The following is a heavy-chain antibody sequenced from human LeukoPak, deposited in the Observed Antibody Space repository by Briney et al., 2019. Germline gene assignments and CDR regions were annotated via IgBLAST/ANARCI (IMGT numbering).Heavy chain of an antibody. D-gene: IGHD5-24*01. CDR2: INGDGSST. V-gene: IGHV3-74*01. Sequence: GGSLRLSCAASGFTFSSYWMHRVRQAPGKGLVWVSRINGDGSSTSYADSVKGRFTISRDNAKNTLYLQMNSLRAEDTAVYYCARDRGTGYNTFDYWGQGTLVTVSS. CDR3: ARDRGTGYNTFDY. CDR1: GFTFSSYW. J-gene: IGHJ4*02.